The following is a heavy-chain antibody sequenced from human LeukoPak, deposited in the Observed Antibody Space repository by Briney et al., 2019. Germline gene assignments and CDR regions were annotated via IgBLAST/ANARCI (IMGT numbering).Heavy chain of an antibody. D-gene: IGHD3-3*01. CDR2: MNPNSGNT. CDR1: GYTFTSYD. V-gene: IGHV1-8*01. CDR3: ARSAYYDFWSGYYEDYYYYYMDV. Sequence: GASVKVSCKASGYTFTSYDINWVRQATGQGLEWMGWMNPNSGNTGYAQKFQGRVTMTRNTSISTAYMELSSLRSEDTAVYYCARSAYYDFWSGYYEDYYYYYMDVWGKGTTVTVSS. J-gene: IGHJ6*03.